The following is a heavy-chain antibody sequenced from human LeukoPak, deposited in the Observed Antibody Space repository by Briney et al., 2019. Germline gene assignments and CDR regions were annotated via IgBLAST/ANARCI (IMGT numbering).Heavy chain of an antibody. J-gene: IGHJ6*03. CDR3: FWRYFDWLHYYYMDV. Sequence: SETLSLTCSVSGDSIFSSYWSWIRQPPGKGLEWIGHIFYTGNTKYNPSLKSRVTISVDTSKNQFSLKLSSVTAADTAVYYCFWRYFDWLHYYYMDVWGKGTTVTVSS. CDR2: IFYTGNT. V-gene: IGHV4-59*12. CDR1: GDSIFSSY. D-gene: IGHD3-9*01.